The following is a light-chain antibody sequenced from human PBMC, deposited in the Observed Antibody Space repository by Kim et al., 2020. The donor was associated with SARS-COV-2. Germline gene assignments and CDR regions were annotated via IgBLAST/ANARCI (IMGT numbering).Light chain of an antibody. CDR3: QSYDSSLSGSV. Sequence: QRVPISCPGSSSNSGAGYDVHWYQQLPGTAPKLLIYGNSNRPSGVPDRFSGSKSGTSASLAITGLQAEDEADYYCQSYDSSLSGSVFGGGTQLTVL. CDR2: GNS. J-gene: IGLJ2*01. V-gene: IGLV1-40*01. CDR1: SSNSGAGYD.